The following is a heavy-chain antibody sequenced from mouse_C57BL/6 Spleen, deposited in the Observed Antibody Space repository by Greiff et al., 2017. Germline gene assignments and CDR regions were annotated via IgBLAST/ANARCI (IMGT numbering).Heavy chain of an antibody. J-gene: IGHJ3*01. Sequence: QVQLQQPGAELVRPGSSVKLSCKASGYTFTSYWMDWVKQRPGQGLEWIGNIYPSDSETHYNQTFKDKATMAVDKSSSTAYMQLSSLTSEDSAVYCCARSGYDYSSFAYWGQGTLVTVSA. D-gene: IGHD2-4*01. CDR2: IYPSDSET. CDR1: GYTFTSYW. V-gene: IGHV1-61*01. CDR3: ARSGYDYSSFAY.